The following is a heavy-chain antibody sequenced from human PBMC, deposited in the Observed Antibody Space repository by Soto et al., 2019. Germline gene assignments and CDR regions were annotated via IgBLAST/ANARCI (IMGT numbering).Heavy chain of an antibody. CDR2: ISWNSGSI. D-gene: IGHD3-3*01. Sequence: PGGSLRLSCAASGFTFSSCAMGWVRQAPGKGLEWVSGISWNSGSIDYADSVKGRFTISRDNAKNSLYLQMNSLRTEDTALYYCAKGSSYDFWSGFNYWGQGTLVTVSS. J-gene: IGHJ4*02. V-gene: IGHV3-9*01. CDR1: GFTFSSCA. CDR3: AKGSSYDFWSGFNY.